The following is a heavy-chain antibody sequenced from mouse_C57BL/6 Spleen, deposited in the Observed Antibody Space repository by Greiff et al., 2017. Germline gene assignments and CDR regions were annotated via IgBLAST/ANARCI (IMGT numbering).Heavy chain of an antibody. J-gene: IGHJ3*01. V-gene: IGHV1-64*01. D-gene: IGHD2-4*01. CDR2: IHPNSGST. Sequence: QVQLQQPGAELVKPGASVKLSCKASGYTFTSYWMHWVKQRPGQGLEWIGMIHPNSGSTNYNEKFKSKATLTVDKSSSTAYMQLSSLTSEDSAVYYCARSPLYDYDVWFAYCGQGTLVTVSA. CDR1: GYTFTSYW. CDR3: ARSPLYDYDVWFAY.